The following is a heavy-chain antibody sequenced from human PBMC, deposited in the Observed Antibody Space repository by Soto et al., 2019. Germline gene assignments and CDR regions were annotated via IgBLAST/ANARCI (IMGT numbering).Heavy chain of an antibody. D-gene: IGHD3-22*01. Sequence: EVQLVESGGGLVKPGGSLTLSCVTSEFPFTNAWMSWVRQVPGKGLEWVGRIKSQTDGGTADYAAPVKGRFTMSRDESKNTLYLQMNSLKSEDTAIYYCTTSMMYSSFDYWGQGTLVTVSS. CDR3: TTSMMYSSFDY. CDR2: IKSQTDGGTA. V-gene: IGHV3-15*01. J-gene: IGHJ4*02. CDR1: EFPFTNAW.